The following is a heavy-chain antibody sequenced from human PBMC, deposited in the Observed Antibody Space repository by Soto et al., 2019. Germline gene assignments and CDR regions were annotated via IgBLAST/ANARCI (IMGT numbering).Heavy chain of an antibody. CDR3: ARALFRVILASGLNWFDP. Sequence: SETLSLTCAVYGGSFSGYYWSWIRQPPGKGLEWIGEINHSGSTNYNPSLKSRVTISVDTSKNQFSLKLSSVTAADTAVYYCARALFRVILASGLNWFDPWGQGTLVTVSS. J-gene: IGHJ5*02. CDR2: INHSGST. D-gene: IGHD3-3*01. V-gene: IGHV4-34*01. CDR1: GGSFSGYY.